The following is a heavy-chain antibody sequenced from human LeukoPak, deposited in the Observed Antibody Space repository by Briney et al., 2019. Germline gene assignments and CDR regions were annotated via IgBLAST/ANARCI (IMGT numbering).Heavy chain of an antibody. CDR2: ISSSSSYI. J-gene: IGHJ4*02. D-gene: IGHD6-13*01. CDR1: GFTFSSYA. CDR3: ASLIAAAEGDY. V-gene: IGHV3-21*01. Sequence: GRSLRLSCAASGFTFSSYAMHWVRQAPGKGLEWVSSISSSSSYICYADSVKGRSTISRDNAKNSLYLQMNSLRAEDTAVYYCASLIAAAEGDYWGQGTLVTISS.